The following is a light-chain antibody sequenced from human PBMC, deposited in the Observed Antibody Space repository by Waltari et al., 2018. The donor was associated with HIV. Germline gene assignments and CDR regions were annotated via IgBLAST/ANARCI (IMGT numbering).Light chain of an antibody. CDR1: QDIRHY. CDR2: DAS. CDR3: QQFADLPLT. J-gene: IGKJ4*01. V-gene: IGKV1-33*01. Sequence: DIQMTQSPSSLSASVGDKVTITCQASQDIRHYLNWYQKKPGKDPNLLIYDASKLHTGVPSRFSGSGSGTHLTFTITSLQPEDIGTYYCQQFADLPLTFGGGTQVEN.